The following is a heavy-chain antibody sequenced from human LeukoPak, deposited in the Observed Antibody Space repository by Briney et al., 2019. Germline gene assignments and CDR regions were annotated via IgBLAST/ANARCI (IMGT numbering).Heavy chain of an antibody. Sequence: GGSLRLSCAASGFTFSSYAMHWVRQAPGKGLEWVAVISYDGCNKYYAGSVKGPFTISRDNSKNTLYLQMNSLRAEDTAVYYCARDRSSGWYYFDYWGQGTLVTVSS. CDR1: GFTFSSYA. CDR3: ARDRSSGWYYFDY. CDR2: ISYDGCNK. D-gene: IGHD6-19*01. V-gene: IGHV3-30*04. J-gene: IGHJ4*02.